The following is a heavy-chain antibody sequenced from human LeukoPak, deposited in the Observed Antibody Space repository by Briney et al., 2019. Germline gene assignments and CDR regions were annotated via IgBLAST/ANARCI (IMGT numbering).Heavy chain of an antibody. CDR1: GFTFSSYA. V-gene: IGHV3-23*01. D-gene: IGHD3-10*01. CDR3: AKERSELSRSFDAFDI. J-gene: IGHJ3*02. Sequence: QPGGSLRLSCAASGFTFSSYAMSWVRQAPGKGLEWVSAISGSGGSTYYADSVKGRFTISRDNSKNTLYLQMNSLRAEDTAVYYCAKERSELSRSFDAFDIWGQGTMVTVSS. CDR2: ISGSGGST.